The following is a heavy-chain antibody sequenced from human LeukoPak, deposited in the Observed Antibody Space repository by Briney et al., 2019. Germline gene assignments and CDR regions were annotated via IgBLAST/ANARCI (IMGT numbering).Heavy chain of an antibody. CDR3: ARGQGDFWSGYYYYYYMDV. V-gene: IGHV3-48*04. CDR1: GFTFSSYS. CDR2: ISSSSGTI. Sequence: GGSLRLSCAASGFTFSSYSMNWVRQAPGKGLEWVSYISSSSGTIYNADSVTGRFTISRDNAMNSLYLQMNSLRAEDTALYYYARGQGDFWSGYYYYYYMDVWGKGTTVTVSS. D-gene: IGHD3-3*01. J-gene: IGHJ6*03.